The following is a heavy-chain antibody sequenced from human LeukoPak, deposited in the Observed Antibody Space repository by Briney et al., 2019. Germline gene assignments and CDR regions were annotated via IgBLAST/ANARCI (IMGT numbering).Heavy chain of an antibody. J-gene: IGHJ4*02. D-gene: IGHD6-19*01. CDR1: RFTFSRYW. CDR3: ARDVGSGWYHFDN. V-gene: IGHV3-74*01. Sequence: PGGSVRLSCAASRFTFSRYWMHWVRQAPGRGLVWVSRNNRDGSSTTYADSVQGRFTISRDNAENTLYLQMNSLRVEDTAVYYCARDVGSGWYHFDNWGQGTLVTVSS. CDR2: NNRDGSST.